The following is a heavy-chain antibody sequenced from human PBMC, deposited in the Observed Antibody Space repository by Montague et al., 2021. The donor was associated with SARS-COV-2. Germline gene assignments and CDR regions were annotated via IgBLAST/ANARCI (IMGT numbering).Heavy chain of an antibody. CDR3: AKQALTRYCTSTTCFGAAFDI. V-gene: IGHV4-59*08. D-gene: IGHD2-2*01. CDR2: IYYSGSS. Sequence: SETLSLTCTVSGFTISSYYWTWIRQPPGKGLEWIGLIYYSGSSYYNSSLKSRVSISVDTSKNLFSLKLSSATAADTAVYYCAKQALTRYCTSTTCFGAAFDIWDQRTMVTVAS. CDR1: GFTISSYY. J-gene: IGHJ3*02.